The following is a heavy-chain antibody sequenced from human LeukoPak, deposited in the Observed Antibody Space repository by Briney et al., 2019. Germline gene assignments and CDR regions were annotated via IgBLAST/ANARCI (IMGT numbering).Heavy chain of an antibody. CDR2: ISSSSSTM. CDR3: ARDLCTNTICSFDY. CDR1: GFTFSSYS. D-gene: IGHD2-2*01. V-gene: IGHV3-48*01. J-gene: IGHJ4*02. Sequence: PGGSQRLSCAASGFTFSSYSMNWVRQAPGKGLEWVSYISSSSSTMYYADSVKGRFTVSRDNAKNSLYLQMNSLRAEDTAVYYCARDLCTNTICSFDYWGQGTLVTVSS.